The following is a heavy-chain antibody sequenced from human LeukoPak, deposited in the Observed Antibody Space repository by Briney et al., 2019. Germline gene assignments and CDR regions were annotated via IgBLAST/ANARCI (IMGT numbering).Heavy chain of an antibody. CDR2: IYYSGST. CDR1: GYSISSGYY. D-gene: IGHD1-26*01. CDR3: ARLVGATGAFDI. J-gene: IGHJ3*02. V-gene: IGHV4-38-2*02. Sequence: SETLSLTCTVSGYSISSGYYWAWVRQPPGKGLEWIGSIYYSGSTYYNPSLKSRVTISVDTSKNQFSLKLSSVTAADTAVYYCARLVGATGAFDIWGQGTMVTVSS.